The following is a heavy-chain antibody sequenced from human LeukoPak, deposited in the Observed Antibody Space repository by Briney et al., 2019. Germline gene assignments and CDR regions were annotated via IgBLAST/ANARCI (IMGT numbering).Heavy chain of an antibody. J-gene: IGHJ4*02. CDR1: GFTFSSYG. D-gene: IGHD6-13*01. Sequence: GGSLRLSCAASGFTFSSYGMSWVRQAPGKGLEWVANIKQDGSEKYYVDSVKGRFTISRDNAKNSLYLQMNSLRAEDTAVYYCARFIAAADFDYWGQGTLVTVSS. CDR3: ARFIAAADFDY. V-gene: IGHV3-7*01. CDR2: IKQDGSEK.